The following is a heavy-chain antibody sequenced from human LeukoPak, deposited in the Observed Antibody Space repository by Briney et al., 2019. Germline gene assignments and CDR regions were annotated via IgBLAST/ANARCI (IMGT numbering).Heavy chain of an antibody. J-gene: IGHJ5*02. CDR2: GDERGGT. CDR3: ARDEYSSGWYDK. CDR1: GGPLNGYY. V-gene: IGHV4-34*01. Sequence: PSETLSLTCAVYGGPLNGYYWSWIRQPPGKGLEWIGEGDERGGTKYNPSLKSRVTISADTSRNQFSLKLNSVTAEDTAVYYCARDEYSSGWYDKWGQGTLVTVSS. D-gene: IGHD6-19*01.